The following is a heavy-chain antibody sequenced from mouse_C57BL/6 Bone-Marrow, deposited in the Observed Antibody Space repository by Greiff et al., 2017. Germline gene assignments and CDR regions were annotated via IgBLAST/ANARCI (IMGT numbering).Heavy chain of an antibody. CDR2: IYPRSGNT. J-gene: IGHJ2*01. CDR1: GYTFTSYG. CDR3: ARVRTVVSDY. Sequence: QVQLQQSGAELARPGASVKLSCKASGYTFTSYGISWVKQRTGQGLEWIGEIYPRSGNTYSNEKFKGKATLTADKSSSTAYMELRSLTSEDSAVYFCARVRTVVSDYWGQGTTLTVSS. V-gene: IGHV1-81*01. D-gene: IGHD1-1*01.